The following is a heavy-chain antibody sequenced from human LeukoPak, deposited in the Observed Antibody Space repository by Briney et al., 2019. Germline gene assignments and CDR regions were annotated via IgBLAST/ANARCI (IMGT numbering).Heavy chain of an antibody. CDR3: AGTRRYCSGGSCYNWFDP. D-gene: IGHD2-15*01. Sequence: SETLSPTCTVSGGSISSDIYYWSWIRQPAGKGLEGIGRIYVSGKTNYNLSLKSRLTISVDTSKNQFSLKLSSVTAADTAVYYCAGTRRYCSGGSCYNWFDPWGQGTLVTVSS. J-gene: IGHJ5*02. CDR2: IYVSGKT. V-gene: IGHV4-61*02. CDR1: GGSISSDIYY.